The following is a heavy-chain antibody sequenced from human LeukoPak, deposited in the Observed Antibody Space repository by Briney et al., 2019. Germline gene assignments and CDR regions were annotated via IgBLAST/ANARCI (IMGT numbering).Heavy chain of an antibody. CDR2: ISYDGSNK. Sequence: GGSLRLSCAASGFTFSSYGMHWVRQAPGEGLEWVAVISYDGSNKYYADSVKGRFTTSRDNSKNTLYLQMNSLRAEDTAVYYCAKVGYCSGGSCYSGVAVAAFQHWGQGTLVTVSS. J-gene: IGHJ1*01. D-gene: IGHD2-15*01. V-gene: IGHV3-30*18. CDR3: AKVGYCSGGSCYSGVAVAAFQH. CDR1: GFTFSSYG.